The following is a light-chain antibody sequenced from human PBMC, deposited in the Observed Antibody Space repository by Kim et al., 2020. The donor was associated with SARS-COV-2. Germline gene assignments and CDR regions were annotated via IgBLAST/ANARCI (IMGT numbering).Light chain of an antibody. CDR3: QQYNSGIT. CDR1: QSISSW. V-gene: IGKV1-5*03. CDR2: KAS. Sequence: SASVGDRVTITCRASQSISSWLAWYQQKPGKAPKLLIYKASSLESGVPSRFSGSGSGTEFTLTISSLQPDDFATYYCQQYNSGITFGQGTRLEIK. J-gene: IGKJ5*01.